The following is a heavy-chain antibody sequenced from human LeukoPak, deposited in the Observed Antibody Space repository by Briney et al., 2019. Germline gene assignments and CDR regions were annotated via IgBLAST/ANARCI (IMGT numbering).Heavy chain of an antibody. D-gene: IGHD3-10*01. CDR1: GDSISNSDYY. Sequence: PSETLSLTCTVSGDSISNSDYYWGWIRQPPGKGLEWIGSIYYSGSTYYNPSLKSRVTISGDTSKNQFSLKLSSVTAADTAVYYCARVVRGATVYFDYWGQGTLVTVSS. J-gene: IGHJ4*02. CDR3: ARVVRGATVYFDY. V-gene: IGHV4-39*07. CDR2: IYYSGST.